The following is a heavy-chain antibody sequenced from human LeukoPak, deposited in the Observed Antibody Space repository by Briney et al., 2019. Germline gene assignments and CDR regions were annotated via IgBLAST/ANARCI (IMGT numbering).Heavy chain of an antibody. CDR2: IYYSGST. CDR3: ARGREDQLRSRYFDY. V-gene: IGHV4-31*03. Sequence: MSSETLSLTCTVSGGSISSGGYYWSWIRQHPGKGLEWIGYIYYSGSTYCNPSLKSRVTISVDTSKNQFSLKLSSVTAADTAVYYCARGREDQLRSRYFDYWGQGTLVTVSS. D-gene: IGHD2-2*01. J-gene: IGHJ4*02. CDR1: GGSISSGGYY.